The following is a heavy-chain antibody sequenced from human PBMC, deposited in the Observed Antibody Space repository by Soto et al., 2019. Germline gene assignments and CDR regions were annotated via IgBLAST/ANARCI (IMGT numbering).Heavy chain of an antibody. CDR1: GGTFSSYA. CDR2: IIPIFGTA. Sequence: SVKVSCKASGGTFSSYAISWVRQAPGQGLEWMGGIIPIFGTANYAQKFQGRVTITADESTSTAYMELSSLRSEDTAVYYCARRPVKSKRGLALNHYYYYYGMDVWGQGTTVTVSS. V-gene: IGHV1-69*13. CDR3: ARRPVKSKRGLALNHYYYYYGMDV. J-gene: IGHJ6*02. D-gene: IGHD6-19*01.